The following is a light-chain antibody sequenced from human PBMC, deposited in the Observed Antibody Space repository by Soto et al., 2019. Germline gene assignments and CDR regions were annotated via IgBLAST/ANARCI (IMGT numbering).Light chain of an antibody. CDR2: EVS. CDR1: SSDVGGYNF. Sequence: QSALTQPPSASGSTGQSVTISCTGTSSDVGGYNFVSWYQQYPGKAPKLMISEVSTRPSGVPDRFSGSKSGNTASLTVSGLQAEDEADYYCSSYAGSNNVLFGGGTKVTVL. J-gene: IGLJ2*01. V-gene: IGLV2-8*01. CDR3: SSYAGSNNVL.